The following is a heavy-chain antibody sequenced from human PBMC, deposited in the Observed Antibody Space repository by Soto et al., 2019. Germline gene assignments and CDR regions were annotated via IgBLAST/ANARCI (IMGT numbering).Heavy chain of an antibody. V-gene: IGHV4-59*01. Sequence: QVQLQESGPGLVKPSETLSLTCTVSGGSISSYYWSWIRQPPGKGLEWIVYIYYSGSTNYNPSLRSRVTISVDTSKNQFSLKLSAVTAADTAVYYCARGPGGYSYAKNYCYGMYVCGQGTTVTVS. CDR2: IYYSGST. D-gene: IGHD5-18*01. J-gene: IGHJ6*02. CDR3: ARGPGGYSYAKNYCYGMYV. CDR1: GGSISSYY.